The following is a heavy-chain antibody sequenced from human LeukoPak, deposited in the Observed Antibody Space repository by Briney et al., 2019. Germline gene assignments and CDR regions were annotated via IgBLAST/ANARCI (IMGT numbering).Heavy chain of an antibody. CDR3: ARREWGANNTPWPLDV. D-gene: IGHD1-26*01. CDR1: GFTLSTYS. CDR2: ISSSGSDI. V-gene: IGHV3-21*01. Sequence: PGGSLRLSCAASGFTLSTYSMNWVRQSPGKGLEWVSVISSSGSDIYYADPVKGRFTISRDNAKNSLFLQMSSLRAEDTAVYYCARREWGANNTPWPLDVWGQGTMVTVSS. J-gene: IGHJ3*01.